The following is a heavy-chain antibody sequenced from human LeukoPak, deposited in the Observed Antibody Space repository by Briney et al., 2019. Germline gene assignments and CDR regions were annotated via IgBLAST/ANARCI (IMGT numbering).Heavy chain of an antibody. D-gene: IGHD4-11*01. CDR1: GFTFSSYG. CDR2: IWYDGSNK. CDR3: AKELIDYSKTGYFKSFDY. Sequence: GGSLRLSCAASGFTFSSYGMHWVRQAPGKGLEWVAVIWYDGSNKYYADSVKGRFTISRDNSKNALYLQMNSLRAEDTAVYYCAKELIDYSKTGYFKSFDYWGQGTLVTVSS. V-gene: IGHV3-30*02. J-gene: IGHJ4*02.